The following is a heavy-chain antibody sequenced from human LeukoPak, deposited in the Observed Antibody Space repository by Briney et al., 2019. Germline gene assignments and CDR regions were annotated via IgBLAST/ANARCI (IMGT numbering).Heavy chain of an antibody. CDR2: VFYSGST. CDR1: GGSISTSDYY. D-gene: IGHD1-7*01. Sequence: PSETLSLTCTVSGGSISTSDYYWGWIRRPPGKGLEWIGSVFYSGSTYYNPSLKSRVTISVDTSKNQFSLKLSSVTAADTAVYYCAGVPNWNYPSFDYWGQGILVTVSS. V-gene: IGHV4-39*01. CDR3: AGVPNWNYPSFDY. J-gene: IGHJ4*02.